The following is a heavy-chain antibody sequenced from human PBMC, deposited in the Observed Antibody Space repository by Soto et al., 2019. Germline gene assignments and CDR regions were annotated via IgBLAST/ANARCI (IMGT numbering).Heavy chain of an antibody. J-gene: IGHJ6*02. Sequence: QVQLVQSGAEVKKPGSSMKVSCKASGGTFSSSAISWVRQAPGQGPEWMGGIIPIFGTANFAQKFQDRVTLTADESTTTAYMELSSLRSEDTAVYYCALTLYYDRSELLYEFSFYGMDVWGQGTTVTVSS. CDR2: IIPIFGTA. D-gene: IGHD3-22*01. V-gene: IGHV1-69*01. CDR3: ALTLYYDRSELLYEFSFYGMDV. CDR1: GGTFSSSA.